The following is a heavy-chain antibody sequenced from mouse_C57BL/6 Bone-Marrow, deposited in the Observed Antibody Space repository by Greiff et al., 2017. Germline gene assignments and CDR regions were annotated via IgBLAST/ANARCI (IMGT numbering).Heavy chain of an antibody. CDR2: IYPRSGNT. V-gene: IGHV1-81*01. CDR1: GYTFTSYG. D-gene: IGHD2-4*01. CDR3: ARDDYDEGPSHYYAMDY. Sequence: VKLQESGAELARPGASVKLSCKASGYTFTSYGISWVKQRTGQGLEWIGEIYPRSGNTYYNEKFKGKATLTADKSSSTAYLELRSLTSEDSAVYCCARDDYDEGPSHYYAMDYWGQGTSVTVSS. J-gene: IGHJ4*01.